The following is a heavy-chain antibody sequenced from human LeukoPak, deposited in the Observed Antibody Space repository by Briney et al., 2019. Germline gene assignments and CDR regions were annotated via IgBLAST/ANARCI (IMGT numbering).Heavy chain of an antibody. CDR3: ARGLRFLEWSDWFDP. J-gene: IGHJ5*02. CDR1: GVSISSGGYY. V-gene: IGHV4-31*03. CDR2: IYYSGST. Sequence: PSGTLSLTCTVSGVSISSGGYYWSWIRQHPGKGLEWIGYIYYSGSTYYNPSLKSRVTISVDTSKNQFSLKLSSVTAADTAVYYCARGLRFLEWSDWFDPWGQGTLVTVSS. D-gene: IGHD3-3*01.